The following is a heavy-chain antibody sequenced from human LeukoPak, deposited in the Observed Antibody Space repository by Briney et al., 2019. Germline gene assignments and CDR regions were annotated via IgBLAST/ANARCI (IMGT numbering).Heavy chain of an antibody. D-gene: IGHD3-22*01. CDR1: GGSISSSSYY. CDR3: ARAVPTYYYDSSGYLTSHFDY. J-gene: IGHJ4*02. Sequence: SETLSLTCTVSGGSISSSSYYWGWIRQPPGKGLEWIGSIYYSGSTNYNPSLKSRVTISVDTSKNQFSLKLSSVTAADTAVYYCARAVPTYYYDSSGYLTSHFDYWGQGTLVTVSS. CDR2: IYYSGST. V-gene: IGHV4-39*07.